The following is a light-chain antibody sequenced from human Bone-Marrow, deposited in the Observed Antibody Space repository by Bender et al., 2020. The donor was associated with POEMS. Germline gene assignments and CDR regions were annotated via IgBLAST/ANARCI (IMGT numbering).Light chain of an antibody. CDR1: SSDVRSNNL. Sequence: QSALTQPASVSGSPGQSIIISCTGISSDVRSNNLVSWYQQHPGKAPKLIIYHVSRRPSGVSYRFSGSKSGHTASLTISGLQADDEAEYYCSSYTSSSIVLFGGGTKVTVL. J-gene: IGLJ2*01. CDR2: HVS. CDR3: SSYTSSSIVL. V-gene: IGLV2-14*02.